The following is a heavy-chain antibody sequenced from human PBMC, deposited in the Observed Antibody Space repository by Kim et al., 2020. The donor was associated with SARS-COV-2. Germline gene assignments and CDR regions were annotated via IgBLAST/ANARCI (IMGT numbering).Heavy chain of an antibody. CDR3: TTLGNYYDLNY. J-gene: IGHJ4*02. CDR2: R. Sequence: RDYAAPGKVRFSISREDSKTTLYLQMNSLQTEDTAVYFCTTLGNYYDLNYWGQGTLVTVSS. V-gene: IGHV3-15*01. D-gene: IGHD3-22*01.